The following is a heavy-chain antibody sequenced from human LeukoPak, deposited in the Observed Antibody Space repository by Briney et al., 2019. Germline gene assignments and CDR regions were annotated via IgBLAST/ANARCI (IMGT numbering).Heavy chain of an antibody. Sequence: ASVKVSCKASGYTFTGYYMHWVRQAPGQGLEWMGWINPNSGGTNYAQKFRGRVTMTRDTSISTAYMELSRLRSDDTAVYYCAREGIKGGRRQGYSYGYWGQGTLVTVSS. V-gene: IGHV1-2*02. D-gene: IGHD5-18*01. CDR2: INPNSGGT. J-gene: IGHJ4*02. CDR1: GYTFTGYY. CDR3: AREGIKGGRRQGYSYGY.